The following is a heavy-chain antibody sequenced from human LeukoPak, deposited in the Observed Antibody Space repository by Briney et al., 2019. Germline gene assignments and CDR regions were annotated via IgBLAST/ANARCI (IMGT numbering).Heavy chain of an antibody. CDR1: GGSISSSSYY. CDR2: IYYSGST. V-gene: IGHV4-39*02. CDR3: AREANIATAIVWFDP. J-gene: IGHJ5*02. Sequence: PSETLSLTCTVPGGSISSSSYYWGWIRQPPGKGLEWIGSIYYSGSTYYNPSLKSRVTISVDTSKNQFSLKLSSVTAADTAMYYCAREANIATAIVWFDPWGQGTLVTVSS. D-gene: IGHD6-13*01.